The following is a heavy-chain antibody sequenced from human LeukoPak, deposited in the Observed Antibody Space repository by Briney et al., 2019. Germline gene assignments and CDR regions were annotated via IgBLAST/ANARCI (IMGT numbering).Heavy chain of an antibody. CDR2: VYYTGST. J-gene: IGHJ4*02. Sequence: TSETLSLTCPVSGGSISNYYYWTWIRQPPGKGLEWIGYVYYTGSTNFNPSLKSRVTMSLDTSRNQFSLKLTSLTAADTAVYYCARHDILTGFDYWGQGTLVTVSS. CDR1: GGSISNYY. D-gene: IGHD3-9*01. CDR3: ARHDILTGFDY. V-gene: IGHV4-59*08.